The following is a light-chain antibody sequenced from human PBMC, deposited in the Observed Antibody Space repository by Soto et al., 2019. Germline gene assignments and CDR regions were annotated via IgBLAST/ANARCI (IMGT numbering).Light chain of an antibody. CDR3: QHRGSWPRS. J-gene: IGKJ1*01. Sequence: DIVLTQSPATLSLSPGERATLSCTASQSVGTSLAWYKQQPGQAPRLLIHDAAYRASGIPERFSGSGSGTAFSLSTSRLEPDDFAVYYYQHRGSWPRSFGRGTKVEI. CDR2: DAA. V-gene: IGKV3-11*01. CDR1: QSVGTS.